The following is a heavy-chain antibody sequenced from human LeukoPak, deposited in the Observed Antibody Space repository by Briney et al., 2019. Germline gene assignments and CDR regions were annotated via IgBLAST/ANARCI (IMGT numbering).Heavy chain of an antibody. CDR2: IYSGGST. CDR1: GFTVSSNY. CDR3: ARSPGIAVAGTYYFDY. J-gene: IGHJ4*02. V-gene: IGHV3-53*01. Sequence: GGSLRLSCAASGFTVSSNYMSWVRQAPGKGLEWVSVIYSGGSTYYADSVKGRFTISRDNSKNTLYLQMNSLRAEDTAVYYCARSPGIAVAGTYYFDYWGQGTLVTVSS. D-gene: IGHD6-19*01.